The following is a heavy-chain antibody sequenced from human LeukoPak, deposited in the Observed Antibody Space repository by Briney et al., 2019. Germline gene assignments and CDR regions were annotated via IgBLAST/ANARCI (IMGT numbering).Heavy chain of an antibody. CDR3: ARETAGGGPFDY. D-gene: IGHD3-10*01. CDR2: IYYSGST. V-gene: IGHV4-59*12. Sequence: SETLSLTCTVSGGSIRSYYWSWIRQPPGKGLEWIGYIYYSGSTNYNPSLKSRVTISVDTSKNQFSLKLSSVTAADTAVYYCARETAGGGPFDYWGQGTLVTVSS. CDR1: GGSIRSYY. J-gene: IGHJ4*02.